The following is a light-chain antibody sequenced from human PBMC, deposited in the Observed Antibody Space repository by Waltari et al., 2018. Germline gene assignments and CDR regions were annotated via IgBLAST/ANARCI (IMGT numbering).Light chain of an antibody. Sequence: DIQMTQSPSSLSASVGDRVTITCRASQSISKYLNWYKQKPGKAPKLLIYGASSLQRGVPPRFSGSGSGTEFTLTISSLQPEDFATYSCQQSYTTPYTFGQGTKLEI. CDR1: QSISKY. CDR3: QQSYTTPYT. J-gene: IGKJ2*01. V-gene: IGKV1-39*01. CDR2: GAS.